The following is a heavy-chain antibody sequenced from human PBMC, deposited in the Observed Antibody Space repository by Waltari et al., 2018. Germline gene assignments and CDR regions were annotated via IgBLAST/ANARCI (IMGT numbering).Heavy chain of an antibody. V-gene: IGHV1-69*08. J-gene: IGHJ4*02. Sequence: QVQLVQSGAEVKKPGSSVKVSCKASGGTFSSYTISWVRQAPGQGLEWMGRIIPILGIANYAQKFQGRVTITADKSTSTAYMELSSLRSEDTAVYYCARDGRGYDYFRNFDYWGQGTLVTVSS. D-gene: IGHD4-17*01. CDR1: GGTFSSYT. CDR3: ARDGRGYDYFRNFDY. CDR2: IIPILGIA.